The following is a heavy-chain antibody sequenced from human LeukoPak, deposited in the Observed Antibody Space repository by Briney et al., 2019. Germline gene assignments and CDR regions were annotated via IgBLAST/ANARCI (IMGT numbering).Heavy chain of an antibody. CDR3: AAATTAMEFDY. V-gene: IGHV1-58*02. D-gene: IGHD4-17*01. CDR1: GFTFTSSA. CDR2: IVVGSGKT. J-gene: IGHJ4*02. Sequence: SVKVSFKASGFTFTSSAMQWVRQARAQRLEWIGWIVVGSGKTNYAQKFQERVTISRDMSTSTDYMELSSLRSEETAVYYCAAATTAMEFDYWGQGTLVTVSS.